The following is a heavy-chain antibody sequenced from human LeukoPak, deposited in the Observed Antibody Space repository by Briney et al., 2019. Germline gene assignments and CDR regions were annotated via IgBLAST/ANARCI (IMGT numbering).Heavy chain of an antibody. J-gene: IGHJ4*02. D-gene: IGHD4-17*01. V-gene: IGHV3-66*01. CDR3: ASRPSGDYPYLDF. CDR1: GFAVNWKY. CDR2: IYTGGNT. Sequence: GGSLRPSCAASGFAVNWKYMSWVRQAPGKGLEWVSVIYTGGNTYYAASVKGRFTISRDNSKNTLYLQMTSLRVEDTAVYYCASRPSGDYPYLDFWGQGTMVSVSS.